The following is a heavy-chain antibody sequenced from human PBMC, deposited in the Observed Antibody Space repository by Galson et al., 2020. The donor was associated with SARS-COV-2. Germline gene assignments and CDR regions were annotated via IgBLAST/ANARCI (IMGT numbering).Heavy chain of an antibody. Sequence: ASVKVSCKASGYTFTGYYMHWVRQAPGQGLEWMGWINPNSGGTNYAQKFQGRVTMTRDTSISTAYMELSRLRSDDTAVYYCARVGREGSGIKYYYYYGMDVWGQGTTVTVSS. CDR2: INPNSGGT. D-gene: IGHD3-10*01. V-gene: IGHV1-2*02. CDR3: ARVGREGSGIKYYYYYGMDV. J-gene: IGHJ6*02. CDR1: GYTFTGYY.